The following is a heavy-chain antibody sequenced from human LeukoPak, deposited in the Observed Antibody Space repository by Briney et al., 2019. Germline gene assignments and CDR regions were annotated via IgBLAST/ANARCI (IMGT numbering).Heavy chain of an antibody. CDR2: IGWYSGGI. CDR3: VKVTAAGFVDH. CDR1: GFTFDDYA. V-gene: IGHV3-9*01. D-gene: IGHD6-13*01. J-gene: IGHJ4*02. Sequence: PGGSLRLSCAASGFTFDDYAMHWVRQAPGKGLEWVSGIGWYSGGIVYADSVKGRFTISRDNAKNSLYLQMNSLGAEDTALYYCVKVTAAGFVDHWGQGTLVTVSS.